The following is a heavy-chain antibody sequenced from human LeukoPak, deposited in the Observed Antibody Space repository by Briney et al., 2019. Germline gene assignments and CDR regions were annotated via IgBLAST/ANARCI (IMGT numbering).Heavy chain of an antibody. CDR1: GYTFTSYD. J-gene: IGHJ4*02. Sequence: ASVKVSCKASGYTFTSYDINWVRQATGQGLEWMGWMNPNSGNTGYAQKFQGRVTMTRNTSISTAYMELSSLRSEDTAVYYCARRLAVAGTAVFGYWGQGTLVTVSS. D-gene: IGHD6-19*01. CDR2: MNPNSGNT. V-gene: IGHV1-8*01. CDR3: ARRLAVAGTAVFGY.